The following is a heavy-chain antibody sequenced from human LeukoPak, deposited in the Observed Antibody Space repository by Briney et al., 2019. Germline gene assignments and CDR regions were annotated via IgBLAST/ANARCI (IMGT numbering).Heavy chain of an antibody. J-gene: IGHJ4*02. V-gene: IGHV3-7*04. CDR3: ARASSAWHPDY. CDR2: IKQVASEK. D-gene: IGHD6-19*01. CDR1: GFTFNSYW. Sequence: GGSLRLSCAASGFTFNSYWMSWVRQAPGKGLEWVATIKQVASEKFYADSVEGRFTISRANARNTLYLQMDSLRVEDTAVYYCARASSAWHPDYWGQGTLVTVSS.